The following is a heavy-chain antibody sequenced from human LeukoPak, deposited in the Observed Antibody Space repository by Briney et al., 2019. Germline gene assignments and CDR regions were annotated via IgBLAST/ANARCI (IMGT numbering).Heavy chain of an antibody. CDR1: DGFVSSADFY. Sequence: PSETLSLTCSVSDGFVSSADFYWSWIRQHPGKGLEWIGHIHYSGRTYYNPSLKSRVAISLDTSKNQFSLKLGSVTAADTAVYYCARDRYSGYDWDFYYYGMDVWGKGTTVTVSS. CDR3: ARDRYSGYDWDFYYYGMDV. D-gene: IGHD5-12*01. CDR2: IHYSGRT. V-gene: IGHV4-31*03. J-gene: IGHJ6*04.